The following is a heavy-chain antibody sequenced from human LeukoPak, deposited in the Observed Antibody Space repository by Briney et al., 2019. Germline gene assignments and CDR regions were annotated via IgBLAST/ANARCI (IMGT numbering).Heavy chain of an antibody. V-gene: IGHV3-74*01. CDR1: GFTFSSPW. D-gene: IGHD3-16*02. CDR2: INSDGNAT. J-gene: IGHJ4*02. CDR3: ARGTAGYHSSYFDY. Sequence: GGSLRLSCAASGFTFSSPWMHWVRQAPGKGLVWVSRINSDGNATAYADSVKGRFTISRDNAENTLYLQMNSLRAEDTAVYYCARGTAGYHSSYFDYWGQGTLVTVSS.